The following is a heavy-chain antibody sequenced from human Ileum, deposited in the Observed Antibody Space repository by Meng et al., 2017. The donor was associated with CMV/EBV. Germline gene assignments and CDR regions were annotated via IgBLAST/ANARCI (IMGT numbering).Heavy chain of an antibody. CDR1: GGSTSRGGFS. CDR3: ARLNFDNWFDS. D-gene: IGHD1-7*01. Sequence: CSVSGGSTSRGGFSWSWIRQHPGGGLEWIGYTSYSGAAYYTPPLKSRITMSVDTSKNQFSLRLSSVTAADTAVYYCARLNFDNWFDSWGQGTLVPSPQ. V-gene: IGHV4-31*03. CDR2: TSYSGAA. J-gene: IGHJ5*01.